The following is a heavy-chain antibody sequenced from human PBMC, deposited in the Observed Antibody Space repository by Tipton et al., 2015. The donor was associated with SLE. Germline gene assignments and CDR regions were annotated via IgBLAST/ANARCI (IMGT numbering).Heavy chain of an antibody. J-gene: IGHJ6*03. CDR3: ARLGGYCSGGSCYYYYYTDV. CDR1: GYSFSTYW. CDR2: IYPGDSDT. V-gene: IGHV5-51*03. D-gene: IGHD2-15*01. Sequence: QLVQSGAEVKKSGESLKISCKGSGYSFSTYWIGWVRQMPGKGLEWMGIIYPGDSDTRYSPSFQGQVTMSADKTISTAYLQWSSLKASDTAMYYCARLGGYCSGGSCYYYYYTDVWGKGTTVTVSS.